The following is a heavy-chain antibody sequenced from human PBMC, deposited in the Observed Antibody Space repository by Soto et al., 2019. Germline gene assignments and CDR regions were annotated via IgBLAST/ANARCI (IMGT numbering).Heavy chain of an antibody. CDR2: ISDDGSNT. V-gene: IGHV3-30-3*01. D-gene: IGHD3-3*01. CDR1: GFTFSRHT. CDR3: AREVYYDFWSGFNPPPYYFDD. Sequence: QVQLVESGGGVVQPGRSLRLSCAASGFTFSRHTMHWVRQAPGKGLEWVAAISDDGSNTYYADSVKGRFTISRDNSKNTLYLQMNSLSSEDPAVHHCAREVYYDFWSGFNPPPYYFDDWGPGTLVTVSS. J-gene: IGHJ4*02.